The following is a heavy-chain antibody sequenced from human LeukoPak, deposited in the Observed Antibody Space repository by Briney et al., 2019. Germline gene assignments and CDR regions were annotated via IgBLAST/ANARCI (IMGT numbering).Heavy chain of an antibody. CDR1: GFSFNVYW. D-gene: IGHD5-12*01. Sequence: GGSLKISCKGSGFSFNVYWIAWVRQMPGQGLEWMGIISLGDSDTRYSPSFQGQVTISADKSISTAYLQWSSLKASDTAMYYCARGGYTGYDKKYYFYAMDVWGQGTTVTVSS. J-gene: IGHJ6*02. V-gene: IGHV5-51*01. CDR2: ISLGDSDT. CDR3: ARGGYTGYDKKYYFYAMDV.